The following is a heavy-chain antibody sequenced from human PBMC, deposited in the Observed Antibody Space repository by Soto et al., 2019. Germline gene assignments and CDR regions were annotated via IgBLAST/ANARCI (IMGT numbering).Heavy chain of an antibody. J-gene: IGHJ6*02. Sequence: SETLSLTCAVSGGSISSGGYSWSWIRQPPWKGLEWIGYIYHSGSTYYNPSLKSRVTISVDRSKNQFSLKLSSVTAADTAVYYCARCRGYYGMDVWGQGTTVNVSS. CDR3: ARCRGYYGMDV. V-gene: IGHV4-30-2*01. CDR1: GGSISSGGYS. CDR2: IYHSGST. D-gene: IGHD2-15*01.